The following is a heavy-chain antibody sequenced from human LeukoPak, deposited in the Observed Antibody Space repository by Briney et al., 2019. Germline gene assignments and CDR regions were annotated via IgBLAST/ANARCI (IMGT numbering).Heavy chain of an antibody. J-gene: IGHJ4*02. V-gene: IGHV4-30-2*01. CDR1: GGSISSGGYY. Sequence: SETLSLTCTVSGGSISSGGYYWSWIRQPPGKGLEWIGYIYHSGSTYYNPSLKSRVTISVDTSKNQFSLKLSSVTAADTAVYYCARDTVRGVIGYWGQGTLVTVSS. CDR3: ARDTVRGVIGY. CDR2: IYHSGST. D-gene: IGHD3-10*01.